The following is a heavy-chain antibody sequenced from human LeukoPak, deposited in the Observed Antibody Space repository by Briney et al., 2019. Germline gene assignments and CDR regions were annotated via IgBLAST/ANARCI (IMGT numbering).Heavy chain of an antibody. CDR2: IYTSGST. Sequence: SETLSLTCTVSGGSISSGSYYWSWIRQPAGKGLEWIGRIYTSGSTNYNPSLKSRVTISVDTSKNQFSLKLSSVTAADTAVYYCARDGDSPLDAFDIWGQGTMVTVSS. CDR3: ARDGDSPLDAFDI. J-gene: IGHJ3*02. CDR1: GGSISSGSYY. V-gene: IGHV4-61*02. D-gene: IGHD5-18*01.